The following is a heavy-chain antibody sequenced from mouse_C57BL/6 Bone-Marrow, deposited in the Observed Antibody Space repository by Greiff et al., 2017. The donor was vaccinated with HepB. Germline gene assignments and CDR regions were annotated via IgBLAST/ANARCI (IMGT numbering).Heavy chain of an antibody. D-gene: IGHD1-1*01. Sequence: VQLVESGAELVRPGTSVKMSCKASGYTFTNYWIGWAKQRPGHGLEWIGDIYPGGGYTNYNEKFKGKATLTADKSSSTAYMQFSSLTSEDSAIYYCARWGTTYYFDDWGQGTTLTVSS. CDR3: ARWGTTYYFDD. CDR1: GYTFTNYW. CDR2: IYPGGGYT. J-gene: IGHJ2*01. V-gene: IGHV1-63*01.